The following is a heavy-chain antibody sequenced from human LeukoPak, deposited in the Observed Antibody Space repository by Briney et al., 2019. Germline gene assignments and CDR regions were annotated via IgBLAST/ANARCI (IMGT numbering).Heavy chain of an antibody. Sequence: GRSLRLSCAASGFTVSSTYMSCVRQAPGKGLEWVSVIYSGGSTYYADSVKGRFTISRDNSKNTLYLQMNSLRAEDTAVYYCARDGHCSGGSCYSALDYWGQGTLVTVSS. V-gene: IGHV3-53*01. CDR2: IYSGGST. J-gene: IGHJ4*02. D-gene: IGHD2-15*01. CDR1: GFTVSSTY. CDR3: ARDGHCSGGSCYSALDY.